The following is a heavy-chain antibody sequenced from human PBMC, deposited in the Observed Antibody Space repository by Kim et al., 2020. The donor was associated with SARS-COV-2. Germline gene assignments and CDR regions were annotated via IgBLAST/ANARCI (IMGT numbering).Heavy chain of an antibody. CDR1: GGTFSSYA. D-gene: IGHD6-19*01. CDR3: ARVGGGSGWSIDYYYYGMDV. V-gene: IGHV1-69*13. Sequence: SVKVSCKASGGTFSSYAISWVRQAPGQGLEWMGGIIPIFGTANYAQKFQGRVTITADESTSTAYMELSSLRSEDADVYYCARVGGGSGWSIDYYYYGMDVWGQGTTVTVSS. J-gene: IGHJ6*02. CDR2: IIPIFGTA.